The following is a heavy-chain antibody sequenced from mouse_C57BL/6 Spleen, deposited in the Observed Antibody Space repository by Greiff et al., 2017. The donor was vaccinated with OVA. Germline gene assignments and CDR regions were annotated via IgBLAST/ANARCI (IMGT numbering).Heavy chain of an antibody. CDR2: IYPGSGST. CDR3: ARWYYGSSRYFDV. Sequence: VQLQQPGAELVKPGASVKMSCKASGYTFTSYWITWVKQRPGQGLEWIGDIYPGSGSTNYNEKFKRKATLTVDTSSSTAYMQLSSLTSEDSAVYYCARWYYGSSRYFDVWGTGTTVTVSS. V-gene: IGHV1-55*01. CDR1: GYTFTSYW. J-gene: IGHJ1*03. D-gene: IGHD1-1*01.